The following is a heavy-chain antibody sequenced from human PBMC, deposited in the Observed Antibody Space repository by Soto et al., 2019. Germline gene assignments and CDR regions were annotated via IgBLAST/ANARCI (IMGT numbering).Heavy chain of an antibody. D-gene: IGHD6-19*01. J-gene: IGHJ5*02. CDR1: GGSFSGYY. Sequence: QVQLQQWGAGLLKPSETLSLTCAVYGGSFSGYYWSWIRQPPGKGLEWIGEINHSGSTNYNPSLKSRVTISVDTSKNQFSLKLSSVTAADTAVYYCARIKVAALGWFDPWGQGTLVTVSS. CDR2: INHSGST. V-gene: IGHV4-34*01. CDR3: ARIKVAALGWFDP.